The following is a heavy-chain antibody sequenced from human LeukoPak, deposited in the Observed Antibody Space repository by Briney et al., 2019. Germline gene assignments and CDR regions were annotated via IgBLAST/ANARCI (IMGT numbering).Heavy chain of an antibody. V-gene: IGHV4-59*08. D-gene: IGHD1-26*01. J-gene: IGHJ3*02. CDR2: IYYSGNT. CDR1: GGSIRTYY. CDR3: ARVGMGSFDI. Sequence: SETLSLTCTVSGGSIRTYYLSWIRQSPGKGLEWIGYIYYSGNTNCNPSLKSRVTISVDTSKNQFSLKLSSVTAADTAVYYCARVGMGSFDIWGQGTMVTVSS.